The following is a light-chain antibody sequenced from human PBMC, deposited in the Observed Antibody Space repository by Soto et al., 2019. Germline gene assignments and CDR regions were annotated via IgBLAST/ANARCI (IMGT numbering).Light chain of an antibody. V-gene: IGKV3-20*01. CDR3: QEYGSSRT. CDR2: AAS. CDR1: QSVSSSSY. J-gene: IGKJ1*01. Sequence: EIELTQSPGTLSLSPGESATLSCRASQSVSSSSYLAWYQQKPGQAPGLLIYAASSRATGIPDRFSGSGSGTVFTLTIGRLEPEFSAVYYCQEYGSSRTFGQGTKVEIK.